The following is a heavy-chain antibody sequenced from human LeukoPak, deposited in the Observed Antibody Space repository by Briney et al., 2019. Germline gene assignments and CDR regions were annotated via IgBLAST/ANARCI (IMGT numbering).Heavy chain of an antibody. J-gene: IGHJ5*02. D-gene: IGHD3-3*01. Sequence: SETLSLTCAVFGGSFSDYYWSWIRQAPGKGLEWIGEINHSRSTNYNPSLKSRVTISVDASKNQFSLRLSSVTAADTAVYYCARDGADFWSGYSAYNWFDPWGQGTLVTVSS. CDR1: GGSFSDYY. V-gene: IGHV4-34*01. CDR3: ARDGADFWSGYSAYNWFDP. CDR2: INHSRST.